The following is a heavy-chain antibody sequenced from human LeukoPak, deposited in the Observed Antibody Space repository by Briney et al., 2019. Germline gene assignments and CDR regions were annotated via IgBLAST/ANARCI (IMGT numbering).Heavy chain of an antibody. CDR2: ISWNSGSI. V-gene: IGHV3-9*01. CDR1: GFTFDDYA. CDR3: ASLGAISYWDFWSGSADY. D-gene: IGHD3-3*02. Sequence: PGRSLRLSCAASGFTFDDYAMHWVRQAPGKGLEWVSGISWNSGSIGYADSVKGRFTISRDNAKNSLYLQMNSLRVEDTALYYCASLGAISYWDFWSGSADYWGQGTLVTVSS. J-gene: IGHJ4*02.